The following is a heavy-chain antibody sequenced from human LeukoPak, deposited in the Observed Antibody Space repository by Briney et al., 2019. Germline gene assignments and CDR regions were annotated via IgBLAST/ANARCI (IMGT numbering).Heavy chain of an antibody. CDR2: IYYSGST. V-gene: IGHV4-39*07. CDR1: GGSITNSSYY. Sequence: PSETLSLTCTVSGGSITNSSYYWGWIRQPPGKGLEWIGSIYYSGSTYYNPSLKSRVTISVDTSKSRFSLKLSSVAAADTAVYYCAGGYKYAYYYYYYMDVWGKGTTVTVSS. J-gene: IGHJ6*03. CDR3: AGGYKYAYYYYYYMDV. D-gene: IGHD5-24*01.